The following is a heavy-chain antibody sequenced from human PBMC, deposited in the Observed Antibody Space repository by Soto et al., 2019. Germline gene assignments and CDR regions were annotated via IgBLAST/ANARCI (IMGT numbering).Heavy chain of an antibody. J-gene: IGHJ5*02. Sequence: QVQLQESGPELVKPSQTPSHTCTVSGGPISSGGYYWSWIRQQPRKRLEWIGYIYYSGGAYCNTPLRSRVTISVLTSKSQFPLKLGLVTAANTSVYYCARDLGGALRFDPWRQGTLVTVSS. D-gene: IGHD3-10*01. V-gene: IGHV4-31*03. CDR3: ARDLGGALRFDP. CDR2: IYYSGGA. CDR1: GGPISSGGYY.